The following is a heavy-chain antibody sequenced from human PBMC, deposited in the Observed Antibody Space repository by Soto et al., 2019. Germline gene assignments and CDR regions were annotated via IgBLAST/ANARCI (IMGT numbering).Heavy chain of an antibody. CDR2: IYYSGRT. Sequence: SETLSLTCTVSGGSISSYYWSWIRQSPGKGLEWIGYIYYSGRTNYNPSLKSRVTISVDTSQNQFSLKLSSVTAADTAVYYCTTEAYDNSGSLAFDIWGPGTLVTVSS. CDR3: TTEAYDNSGSLAFDI. V-gene: IGHV4-59*08. D-gene: IGHD3-22*01. CDR1: GGSISSYY. J-gene: IGHJ3*02.